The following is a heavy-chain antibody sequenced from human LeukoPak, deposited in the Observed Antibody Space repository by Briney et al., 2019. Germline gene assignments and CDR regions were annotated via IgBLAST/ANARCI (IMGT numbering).Heavy chain of an antibody. Sequence: PGGSLRLSCAASGFTVSSNYMSWVRQAPGKGLEWVSVIYSGGSTYYADSVKGRFTISRDNSKNTLYLQMNSLRAEDTAVYYCARDSTGYYGSGSYAFDIWGQGTMVTVSS. CDR1: GFTVSSNY. D-gene: IGHD3-10*01. CDR2: IYSGGST. J-gene: IGHJ3*02. V-gene: IGHV3-53*01. CDR3: ARDSTGYYGSGSYAFDI.